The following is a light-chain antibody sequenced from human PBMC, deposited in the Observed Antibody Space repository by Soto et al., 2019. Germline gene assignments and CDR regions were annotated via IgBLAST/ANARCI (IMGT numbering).Light chain of an antibody. CDR1: SSDVGKYNF. CDR2: EVS. J-gene: IGLJ2*01. V-gene: IGLV2-23*02. CDR3: CSYAGSSTLV. Sequence: QSVLTQPASVSGSPGQSITISCTGTSSDVGKYNFVSWYQQRPGKVPKLMIYEVSKWPSGVSNRFSGSKSGNTASLTISGLQAEDEADYYCCSYAGSSTLVFGGGTKLTV.